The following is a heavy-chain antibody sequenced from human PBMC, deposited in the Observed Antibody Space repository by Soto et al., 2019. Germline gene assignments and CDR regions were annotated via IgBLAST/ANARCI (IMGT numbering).Heavy chain of an antibody. CDR2: IWDDGSNK. CDR1: GFTFSSYG. V-gene: IGHV3-33*01. Sequence: QVQLVESGGGVVQPGRSLRLSCAASGFTFSSYGMHWVRQAPGKGLEWVAVIWDDGSNKYYADSVKGRFTISRDNSKNTLYLQMNSLRAEDTAVYYCARGESYYYDSSGYPEFDYWGQGTLVTVSS. CDR3: ARGESYYYDSSGYPEFDY. D-gene: IGHD3-22*01. J-gene: IGHJ4*02.